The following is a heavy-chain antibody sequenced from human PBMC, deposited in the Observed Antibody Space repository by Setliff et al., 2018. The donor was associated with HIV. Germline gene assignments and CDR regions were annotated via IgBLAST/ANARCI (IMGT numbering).Heavy chain of an antibody. J-gene: IGHJ2*01. CDR1: EFIFSRYA. CDR2: ISSDGSDK. Sequence: SLKISCAASEFIFSRYAIYWVRQAPGKGLEWEAVISSDGSDKYYADSVKGRFTISRDNSKNTLYLQMNSLRAEDTAVYYCARDRFPQSNIFGAWYFDLWGRGTLVTVSS. D-gene: IGHD3-10*02. CDR3: ARDRFPQSNIFGAWYFDL. V-gene: IGHV3-30*01.